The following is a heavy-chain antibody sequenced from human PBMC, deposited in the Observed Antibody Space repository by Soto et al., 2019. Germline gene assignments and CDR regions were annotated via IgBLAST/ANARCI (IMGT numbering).Heavy chain of an antibody. Sequence: QAWGSLRLSCAGSGFSFGSYEMLWVRQAPGKGLEWVTFTSYDGSINYYADSVKGRFTMSRDNSKNLLYLQMNSLRTEDTAVYYCVRRSTVSYYAADVWGQGTTVTVSS. CDR2: TSYDGSIN. CDR1: GFSFGSYE. V-gene: IGHV3-30*04. CDR3: VRRSTVSYYAADV. D-gene: IGHD4-17*01. J-gene: IGHJ6*02.